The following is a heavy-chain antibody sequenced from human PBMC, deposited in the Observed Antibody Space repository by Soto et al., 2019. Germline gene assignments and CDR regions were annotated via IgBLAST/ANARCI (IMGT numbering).Heavy chain of an antibody. V-gene: IGHV3-7*01. CDR3: ARRNAEMGTVPLDY. J-gene: IGHJ4*02. D-gene: IGHD5-18*01. CDR2: IKRDGSEK. Sequence: GGCLIRSCAASGVTFSRYWMSWVRQFPGKGPEWVANIKRDGSEKYYLDSVKGRFTISRDNAKNSLYLQINGLRAEDTAVYYCARRNAEMGTVPLDYWGPGTLVTVSS. CDR1: GVTFSRYW.